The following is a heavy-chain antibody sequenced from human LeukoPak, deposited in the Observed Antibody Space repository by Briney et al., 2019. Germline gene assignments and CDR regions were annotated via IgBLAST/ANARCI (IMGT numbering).Heavy chain of an antibody. CDR1: GFTFSNAW. CDR3: AKDSMVRGVIGTFDY. CDR2: ISGSGGST. Sequence: GGSLRLSCAASGFTFSNAWMSWVRQAPGKGLEWVSAISGSGGSTYYADSVKGRFTISRDNSKNTLYLQMNSLRAEDTAVYYCAKDSMVRGVIGTFDYWGQGTLVTVSS. V-gene: IGHV3-23*01. D-gene: IGHD3-10*01. J-gene: IGHJ4*02.